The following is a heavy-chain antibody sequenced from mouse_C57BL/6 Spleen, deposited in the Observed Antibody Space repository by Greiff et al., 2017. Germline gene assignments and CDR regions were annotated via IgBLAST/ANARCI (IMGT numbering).Heavy chain of an antibody. CDR1: GFTFSSYG. CDR2: ISSGGSYT. Sequence: EVKVVESGGDLVKPGGSLKLSCAASGFTFSSYGMSWVRQTPDKRLEWVATISSGGSYTYYPDSVKGRFTISRDNAKNTLYLQMSSLKSEDTAMYYCARHGDGYYVDYFDYWGQGTTLTVSS. V-gene: IGHV5-6*01. CDR3: ARHGDGYYVDYFDY. J-gene: IGHJ2*01. D-gene: IGHD2-3*01.